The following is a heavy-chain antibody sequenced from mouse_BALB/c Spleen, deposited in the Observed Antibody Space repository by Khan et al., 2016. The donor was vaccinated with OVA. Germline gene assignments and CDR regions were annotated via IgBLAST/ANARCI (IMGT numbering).Heavy chain of an antibody. CDR1: GYSFTGYF. CDR2: INPHIGET. J-gene: IGHJ2*01. CDR3: TRIYRSDFDY. D-gene: IGHD1-1*01. Sequence: EVQLQQSGPELVRPGASVKISCKASGYSFTGYFMNWVMQSHGKSLEWIGRINPHIGETFYNPRFKDKATLTVDESSSTAHMELRTLTSEDSAVYYSTRIYRSDFDYWGQGTTLTVSS. V-gene: IGHV1-20*01.